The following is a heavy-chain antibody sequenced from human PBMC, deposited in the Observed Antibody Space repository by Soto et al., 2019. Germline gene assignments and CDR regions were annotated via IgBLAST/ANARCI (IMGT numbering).Heavy chain of an antibody. CDR3: ARDLYGDNWFDP. Sequence: SETLSLTCTVSGGSISSYYWSWIRQPPGKGLEWIGYIYYSGSTNYNPSLKSRVTISVDTSKNQFSLKLSSATAADTAVYYCARDLYGDNWFDPWGQGTLVTVSS. CDR1: GGSISSYY. J-gene: IGHJ5*02. V-gene: IGHV4-59*01. D-gene: IGHD4-17*01. CDR2: IYYSGST.